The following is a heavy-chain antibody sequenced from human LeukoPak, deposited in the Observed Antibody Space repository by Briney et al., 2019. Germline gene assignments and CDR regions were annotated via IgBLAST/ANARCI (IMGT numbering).Heavy chain of an antibody. D-gene: IGHD3-16*01. CDR2: IYHSGST. V-gene: IGHV4-38-2*02. J-gene: IGHJ6*03. CDR1: GYSISSGYY. CDR3: ARVGPHYYYYMDV. Sequence: PSETLSLTCTVSGYSISSGYYWGWIRQPPGKGLEWIGSIYHSGSTYYNPSLKSRVTISVDTSKNQFSLKLSSVTAADTAVYYCARVGPHYYYYMDVWGKGTTVTVSS.